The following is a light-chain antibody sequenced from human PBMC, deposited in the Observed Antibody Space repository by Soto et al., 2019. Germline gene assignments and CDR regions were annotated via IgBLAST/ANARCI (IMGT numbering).Light chain of an antibody. CDR1: QSVSSSS. V-gene: IGKV3-20*01. J-gene: IGKJ4*01. CDR3: RQYGRSLGFA. CDR2: GAS. Sequence: EIVLTQSACTLSLSPGERATLSCRASQSVSSSSLAWYQQNPGQAPRLLIYGASSRATGIPDRFSASGSGTDFTLTISRLEPEDFAVYYCRQYGRSLGFAFGGGTKVDIK.